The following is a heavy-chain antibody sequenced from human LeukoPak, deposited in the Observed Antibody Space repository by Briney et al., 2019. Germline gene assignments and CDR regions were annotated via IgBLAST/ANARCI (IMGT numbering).Heavy chain of an antibody. D-gene: IGHD3-3*01. J-gene: IGHJ4*02. CDR3: VRGRRTIFGVVIPHFDN. V-gene: IGHV4-59*01. Sequence: SETLSLTCTVSRGSISSYYWSWIRQAAEKGLEWIGYIDNSGSTNSNPSLKSRVTMSVDTTKNQFSLKLSSVTAADTAVYYCVRGRRTIFGVVIPHFDNWGQGTLVTLSS. CDR1: RGSISSYY. CDR2: IDNSGST.